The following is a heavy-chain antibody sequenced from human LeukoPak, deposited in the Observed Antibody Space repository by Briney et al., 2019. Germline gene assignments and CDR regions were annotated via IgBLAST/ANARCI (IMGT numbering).Heavy chain of an antibody. D-gene: IGHD6-19*01. Sequence: ASVKVSCKASGYTFTSYGMNWVRQAPGQGLEWMEWINTNTGNPTYAQGFTGRFVFSLDTSVSTAYLQISSLKAEDTAVYYCARIPGSGWYQIFDYWGQGTLVTVSS. CDR3: ARIPGSGWYQIFDY. J-gene: IGHJ4*02. CDR2: INTNTGNP. CDR1: GYTFTSYG. V-gene: IGHV7-4-1*02.